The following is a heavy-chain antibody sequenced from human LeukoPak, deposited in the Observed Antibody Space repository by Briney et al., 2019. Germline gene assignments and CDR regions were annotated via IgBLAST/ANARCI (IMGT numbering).Heavy chain of an antibody. V-gene: IGHV3-23*01. D-gene: IGHD1-26*01. CDR3: ARSGSYGLQYFDY. CDR1: GFTFSSYA. CDR2: ISGSGGST. Sequence: GGSLRLSCAASGFTFSSYAMSWVRQAPGKGLEWVSAISGSGGSTYYADSVKGRFTISRDNSKNSLYLQMNSLRAEDTALYHCARSGSYGLQYFDYWGQGTLVTVSS. J-gene: IGHJ4*02.